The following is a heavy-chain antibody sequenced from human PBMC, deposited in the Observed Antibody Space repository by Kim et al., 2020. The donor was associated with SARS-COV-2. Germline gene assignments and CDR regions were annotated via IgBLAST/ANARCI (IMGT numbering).Heavy chain of an antibody. CDR2: ISGSGGST. J-gene: IGHJ3*02. CDR3: AKELSLWFGELNDAFDI. V-gene: IGHV3-23*01. CDR1: GFTFSSYA. D-gene: IGHD3-10*01. Sequence: GGSLRLSCAASGFTFSSYAMSWVRQAPGKGLEWVSGISGSGGSTYYADSVKGRFTISRDNSKNTLYLQMNSLRAEDTAVYYCAKELSLWFGELNDAFDIWGQGTMVTVSS.